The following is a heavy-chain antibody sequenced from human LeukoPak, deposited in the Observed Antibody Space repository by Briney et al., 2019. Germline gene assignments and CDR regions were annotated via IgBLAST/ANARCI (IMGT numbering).Heavy chain of an antibody. CDR2: IIPILGIA. CDR1: GGTFSSYT. J-gene: IGHJ6*02. CDR3: ARESIPVAGTGYGMDV. Sequence: SVKVSCKASGGTFSSYTISWVRQAPGQGLEWMGRIIPILGIANYAQKFQGRVTITADKSTSTAYMELSSLRSEDTAVYYCARESIPVAGTGYGMDVWGQGTTVTVSS. D-gene: IGHD6-19*01. V-gene: IGHV1-69*02.